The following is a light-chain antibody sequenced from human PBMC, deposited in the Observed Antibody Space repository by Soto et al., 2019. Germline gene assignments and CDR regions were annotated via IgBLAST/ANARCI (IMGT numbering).Light chain of an antibody. J-gene: IGKJ2*01. CDR1: ETIGRAY. V-gene: IGKV3-20*01. Sequence: IVLTQSPGTLSLSPGERATVSCRASETIGRAYFAWYQHRPGGTPRLVLSATSNRAAGIPDRFGGSGSGADFTLTISGVEPEDFAVYYCHQYATSPFTFGQGTKLEI. CDR2: ATS. CDR3: HQYATSPFT.